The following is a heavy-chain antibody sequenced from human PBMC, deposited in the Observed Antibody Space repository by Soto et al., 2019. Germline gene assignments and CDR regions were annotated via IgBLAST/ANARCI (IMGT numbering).Heavy chain of an antibody. D-gene: IGHD2-2*02. Sequence: GGSLRLSCVGSGFTFSTYSINWVRQAPGKGLEWVSSISSRSDIYYADSVKGRFTTSRDNAKNSVSLQMNSLRAEDTAVYYCAREYTAWPLAYGLDVWGQGTTVTVSS. CDR3: AREYTAWPLAYGLDV. CDR1: GFTFSTYS. V-gene: IGHV3-21*01. CDR2: ISSRSDI. J-gene: IGHJ6*02.